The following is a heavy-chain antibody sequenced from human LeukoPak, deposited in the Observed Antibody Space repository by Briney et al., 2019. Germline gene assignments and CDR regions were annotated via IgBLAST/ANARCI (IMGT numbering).Heavy chain of an antibody. D-gene: IGHD2-15*01. J-gene: IGHJ3*02. CDR1: GGSISSSSYY. V-gene: IGHV4-39*01. Sequence: SETLSLTCTVSGGSISSSSYYWGWIRQPPGKGLEWIGSIYYSGSTYYNPSLKSRVTISVDTSKNQFSLKLSSVTAADTAVYYCAIDCSGGSCYLDAFDIWGQGRMVTVSS. CDR2: IYYSGST. CDR3: AIDCSGGSCYLDAFDI.